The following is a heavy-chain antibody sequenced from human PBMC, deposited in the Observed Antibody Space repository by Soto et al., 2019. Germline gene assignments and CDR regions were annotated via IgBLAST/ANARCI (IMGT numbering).Heavy chain of an antibody. Sequence: GASVKVSCKASGGTFSSYAISWVRQAPGQGLEWMGGIIPIFGTANYAQKFQGRVTITADESTSTAYMELSSLRSEDTAVYYCAGYYDGSGYLVDYWGQGTLVTVSS. D-gene: IGHD3-22*01. CDR3: AGYYDGSGYLVDY. CDR1: GGTFSSYA. V-gene: IGHV1-69*13. J-gene: IGHJ4*02. CDR2: IIPIFGTA.